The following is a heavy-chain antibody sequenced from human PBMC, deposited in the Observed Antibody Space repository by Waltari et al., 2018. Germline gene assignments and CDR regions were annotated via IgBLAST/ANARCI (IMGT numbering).Heavy chain of an antibody. CDR1: GGSISSGGYY. Sequence: QVQLQESGPGLVKPSQTLSLTCTVSGGSISSGGYYWSWIRQHPGKGLEWIGYIYYSGSTFYNPALKGRVTISVDTSKTQFSLNLSSVTAADTAVYYCARRGDSSGYQSWGQGTLVTVSS. D-gene: IGHD3-22*01. CDR3: ARRGDSSGYQS. J-gene: IGHJ4*02. CDR2: IYYSGST. V-gene: IGHV4-31*03.